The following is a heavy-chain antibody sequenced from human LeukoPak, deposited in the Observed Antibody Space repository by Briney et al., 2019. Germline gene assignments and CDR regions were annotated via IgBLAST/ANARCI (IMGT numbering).Heavy chain of an antibody. CDR3: APLTPTVAGTDY. Sequence: GSLRLSCVASGFSFSNYWMHWVRQPPGKGLEWIGSIYYSGSTYYNPSLKSRVTISVDTSKNQFSLKLSSVTAADTAVYYCAPLTPTVAGTDYWGQGTLVTVSS. CDR1: GFSFSNYW. V-gene: IGHV4-39*07. D-gene: IGHD6-19*01. CDR2: IYYSGST. J-gene: IGHJ4*02.